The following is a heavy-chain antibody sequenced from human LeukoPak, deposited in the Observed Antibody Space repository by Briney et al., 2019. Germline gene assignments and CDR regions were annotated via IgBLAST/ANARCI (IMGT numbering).Heavy chain of an antibody. CDR1: GGSISSGGYS. Sequence: PSETLSLTCAVSGGSISSGGYSWSWIRQPPGKGLEWIGYIYHSGSTYYNPSLKSRVSISGDTSKTQFSLTLSSVTAADTAVYYCLNFIASTIMNYWGQGALVIVSS. J-gene: IGHJ4*02. V-gene: IGHV4-30-2*01. CDR3: LNFIASTIMNY. D-gene: IGHD5/OR15-5a*01. CDR2: IYHSGST.